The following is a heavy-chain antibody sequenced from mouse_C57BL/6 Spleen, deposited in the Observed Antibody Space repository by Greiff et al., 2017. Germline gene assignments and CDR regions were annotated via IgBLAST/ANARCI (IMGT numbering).Heavy chain of an antibody. V-gene: IGHV14-4*01. CDR3: TTPYNSKGGYYFDY. CDR1: GFNIKDDY. J-gene: IGHJ2*01. Sequence: VQLQQSGAELVRPGASVKLSCTASGFNIKDDYMHWVKQRPEQGLEWIGWIDPENGATEYASKFKGTATITADTSSNTAYMQLSSLTSEDTAVYYCTTPYNSKGGYYFDYWGQGTTLTVSS. D-gene: IGHD2-5*01. CDR2: IDPENGAT.